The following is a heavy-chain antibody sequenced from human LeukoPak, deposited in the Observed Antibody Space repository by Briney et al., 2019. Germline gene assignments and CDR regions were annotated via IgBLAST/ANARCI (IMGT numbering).Heavy chain of an antibody. CDR1: GGSVSSGSYY. CDR3: AIEGSSGWIDY. Sequence: SETLSLTCTVSGGSVSSGSYYWSWIRQPPGKGLEWTGYIYYSGSTNYNPFLKSRVTISVDTSKNQFSLKLSSVTAADTAVYYCAIEGSSGWIDYWGQGTLVTVSS. CDR2: IYYSGST. D-gene: IGHD6-19*01. V-gene: IGHV4-61*01. J-gene: IGHJ4*02.